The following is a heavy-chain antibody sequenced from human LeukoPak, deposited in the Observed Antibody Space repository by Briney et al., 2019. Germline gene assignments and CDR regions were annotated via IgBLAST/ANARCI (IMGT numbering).Heavy chain of an antibody. J-gene: IGHJ3*02. Sequence: KPSETLSLMCTVSGGSIRSSYWSWIRQPPGKGLEWIGYIYHSGSTYYNPSLKSRVTISVDRSKNQFSLKLSSVTAADTAVYYCARDNGVAFDIWGQGTMVTVSS. CDR3: ARDNGVAFDI. CDR2: IYHSGST. D-gene: IGHD2-8*01. CDR1: GGSIRSSY. V-gene: IGHV4-59*12.